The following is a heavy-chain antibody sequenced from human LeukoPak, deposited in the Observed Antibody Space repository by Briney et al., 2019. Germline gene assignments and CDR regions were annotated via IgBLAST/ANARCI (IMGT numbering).Heavy chain of an antibody. CDR3: ARDYGDYVWGYYFDY. CDR1: GGSISSSSYY. CDR2: IHYSRST. V-gene: IGHV4-39*07. Sequence: SETLSLTCTVSGGSISSSSYYWGWIRQPPGKGLEWIGSIHYSRSTYYNPSLKSRVTISVDTSKNQFSLKLSSVTAADTAVYYCARDYGDYVWGYYFDYWGQGTMVTVSS. D-gene: IGHD4-17*01. J-gene: IGHJ4*02.